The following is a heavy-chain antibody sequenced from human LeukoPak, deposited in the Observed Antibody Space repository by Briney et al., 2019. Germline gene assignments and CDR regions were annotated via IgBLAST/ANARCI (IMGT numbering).Heavy chain of an antibody. CDR3: ARRRCSSSYFDY. D-gene: IGHD6-13*01. J-gene: IGHJ4*02. CDR1: GGSISSYY. CDR2: IYYSGST. V-gene: IGHV4-59*08. Sequence: PSETLSLTCTVSGGSISSYYWSWIRQPPGKGLEWIGYIYYSGSTNYNPSLKSRVTISVDTSKNQFSLKLSSVTAADTAVYYCARRRCSSSYFDYWGQGTLVTVSS.